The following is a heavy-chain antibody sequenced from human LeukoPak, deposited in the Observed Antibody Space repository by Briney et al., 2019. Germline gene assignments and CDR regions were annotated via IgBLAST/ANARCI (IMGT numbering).Heavy chain of an antibody. CDR1: GFTFSSYW. J-gene: IGHJ4*02. CDR3: VREPQAEYYFDY. CDR2: TNSDGSST. V-gene: IGHV3-74*01. Sequence: GGSLRLACAPSGFTFSSYWMHWVRQVPGKGLVWVSRTNSDGSSTTYADSVKGRFTISRDNDKNTLYLKMNSLRVEDTAVYYCVREPQAEYYFDYWGQGTLVTVSS.